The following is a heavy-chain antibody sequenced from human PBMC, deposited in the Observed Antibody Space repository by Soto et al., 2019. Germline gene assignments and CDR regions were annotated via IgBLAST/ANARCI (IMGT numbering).Heavy chain of an antibody. CDR1: GVTFSSYG. D-gene: IGHD3-16*02. V-gene: IGHV3-23*01. CDR3: AKTLSRCYFGL. Sequence: GGSLRLSCAASGVTFSSYGMSWVRQAPGKGLEWVSAISGSGDFTYYADSVKGRFTISRDNSRNTLYVQMNSMRAEDKAVYYCAKTLSRCYFGLWGRGTLVTVSS. CDR2: ISGSGDFT. J-gene: IGHJ2*01.